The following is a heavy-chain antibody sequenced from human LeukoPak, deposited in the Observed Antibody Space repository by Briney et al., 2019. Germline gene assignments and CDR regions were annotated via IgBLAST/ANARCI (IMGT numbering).Heavy chain of an antibody. V-gene: IGHV3-21*01. D-gene: IGHD3-10*01. CDR2: ISGSNSYI. Sequence: PGGSLRLSCAASGFTFNSYSMNWVRQAPGKGLEWVSSISGSNSYIYYADSVKGRFTISRDNAKNSLYLQMNSLRAEDTAVYYCARDHRSRVTWFPDYMDVWGKGTTVTVSS. J-gene: IGHJ6*03. CDR3: ARDHRSRVTWFPDYMDV. CDR1: GFTFNSYS.